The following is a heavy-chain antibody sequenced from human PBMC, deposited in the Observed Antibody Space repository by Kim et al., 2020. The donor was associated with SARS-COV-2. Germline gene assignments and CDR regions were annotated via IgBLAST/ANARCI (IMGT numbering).Heavy chain of an antibody. Sequence: GGSLRLSCAASGFTFNSYGFHWVRQAPGKGLEWVAVIWYDGSNKYYADSVKGRFTISRDTSKNTLYLQMDSLRAEDTAVYYCARDLRARQLWSPLTSDYWGQGTLVTVSS. CDR1: GFTFNSYG. J-gene: IGHJ4*02. D-gene: IGHD5-18*01. V-gene: IGHV3-33*01. CDR3: ARDLRARQLWSPLTSDY. CDR2: IWYDGSNK.